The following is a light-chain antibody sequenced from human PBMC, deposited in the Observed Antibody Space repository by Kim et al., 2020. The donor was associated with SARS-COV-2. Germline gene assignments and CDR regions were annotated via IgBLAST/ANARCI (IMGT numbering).Light chain of an antibody. Sequence: ASVGDGVTITCRASQGISTWLAWYRQRPGQAPELLIYAASDLETGVPSRFTGGGSGTLFTLTINSLQPADSAIYYCQQSYSLPPTFGPGTKVDIK. CDR1: QGISTW. CDR3: QQSYSLPPT. J-gene: IGKJ3*01. V-gene: IGKV1-12*01. CDR2: AAS.